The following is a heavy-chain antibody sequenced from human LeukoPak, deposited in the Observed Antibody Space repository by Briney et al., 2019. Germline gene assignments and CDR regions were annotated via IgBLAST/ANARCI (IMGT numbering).Heavy chain of an antibody. V-gene: IGHV3-33*01. CDR3: ALSIAARPYYFDY. J-gene: IGHJ4*02. Sequence: HPGGSLRLSCAASGFTFSSYGMHWVRQAPGKGLEWVAVIWYDGSNKYYADSVKGRFTISRDNSKNTLYLQMNSLRAEDTAVYYCALSIAARPYYFDYWGQGTLVTVSS. CDR2: IWYDGSNK. CDR1: GFTFSSYG. D-gene: IGHD6-6*01.